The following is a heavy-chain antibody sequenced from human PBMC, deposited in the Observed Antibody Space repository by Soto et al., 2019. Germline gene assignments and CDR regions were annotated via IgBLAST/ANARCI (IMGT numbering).Heavy chain of an antibody. D-gene: IGHD3-22*01. Sequence: GXSAEASCKASCYTFTSNGISWVRQAPGQGLEWMGWISAYNGNTNYAQKLQGRVTMTTDTSTSTAYMELRSLRSDDTAVYYCARVAGYYYDLDYWGQGTLVTVSS. V-gene: IGHV1-18*04. CDR1: CYTFTSNG. J-gene: IGHJ4*02. CDR2: ISAYNGNT. CDR3: ARVAGYYYDLDY.